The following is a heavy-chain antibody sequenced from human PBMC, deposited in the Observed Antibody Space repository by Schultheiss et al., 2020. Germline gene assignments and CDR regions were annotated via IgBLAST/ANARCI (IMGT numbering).Heavy chain of an antibody. D-gene: IGHD3-3*01. V-gene: IGHV4-39*01. CDR2: IYYSGST. CDR1: GGSISSGSYY. CDR3: VRQAPYYDFWSGYHDY. Sequence: SETLSLTCTVSGGSISSGSYYWGWIRQPPGKGLEWIGSIYYSGSTYYNPSLKSRATISVDTSKNQFSLKLSSVTAADTAVFYCVRQAPYYDFWSGYHDYWGQGTLVTVSS. J-gene: IGHJ4*02.